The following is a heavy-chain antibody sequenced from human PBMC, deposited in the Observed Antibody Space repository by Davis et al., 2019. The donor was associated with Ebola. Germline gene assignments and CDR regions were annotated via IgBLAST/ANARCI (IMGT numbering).Heavy chain of an antibody. J-gene: IGHJ4*02. CDR3: AREGGGATTSFDY. Sequence: GESLKISCAASGFTFSTYAMHWARQAPGKGLEWVAIISYDGNNKFYADSVKGRFTFSRDNSKNTLHLQMNSLRAEDTAVYFCAREGGGATTSFDYWGQGTLVTVSS. CDR2: ISYDGNNK. V-gene: IGHV3-30-3*01. D-gene: IGHD1-26*01. CDR1: GFTFSTYA.